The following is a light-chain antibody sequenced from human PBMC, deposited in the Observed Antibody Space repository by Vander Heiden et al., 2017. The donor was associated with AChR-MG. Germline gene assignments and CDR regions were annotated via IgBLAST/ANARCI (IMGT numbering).Light chain of an antibody. V-gene: IGLV2-14*03. CDR1: SSDVGGYNS. CDR2: DVS. J-gene: IGLJ1*01. CDR3: SSYTSSSTRV. Sequence: QSALTQPASVSGSPGQSITISCTGTSSDVGGYNSVSWYQQHQGKAPKLMIYDVSNRPSGVSNRFSGSKSGNTASLTISGLQAEDEADYYCSSYTSSSTRVFGTGTKVTVL.